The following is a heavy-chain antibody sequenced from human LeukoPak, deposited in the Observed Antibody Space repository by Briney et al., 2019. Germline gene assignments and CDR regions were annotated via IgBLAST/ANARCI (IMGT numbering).Heavy chain of an antibody. CDR3: ARGPPSYYIVVLPAAITDSCNWFYP. J-gene: IGHJ5*02. CDR1: GGSFSGYY. D-gene: IGHD2-2*02. CDR2: INPSGST. Sequence: SGTLYLICDVYGGSFSGYYWSWVRQPPGEGLEWIGEINPSGSTNYNPSLKGRVTISVDTSKDQFSLKLSSVTAADTGVYYCARGPPSYYIVVLPAAITDSCNWFYPWGQGTLVTVSS. V-gene: IGHV4-34*01.